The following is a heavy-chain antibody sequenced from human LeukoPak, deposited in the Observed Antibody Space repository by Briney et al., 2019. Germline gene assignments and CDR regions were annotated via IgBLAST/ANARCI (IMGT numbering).Heavy chain of an antibody. CDR1: GGSISSSSYY. J-gene: IGHJ1*01. CDR3: ARGRSTYYYGSGSLDFQH. V-gene: IGHV4-39*07. CDR2: IYYSGST. D-gene: IGHD3-10*01. Sequence: SETLSLTCTVSGGSISSSSYYWGWIRQPPGKGLEWIGSIYYSGSTYYNPSLKSRVTMSVDTSKNQFSLKLSSVTAADTAVYYCARGRSTYYYGSGSLDFQHWGQGTLVTVSS.